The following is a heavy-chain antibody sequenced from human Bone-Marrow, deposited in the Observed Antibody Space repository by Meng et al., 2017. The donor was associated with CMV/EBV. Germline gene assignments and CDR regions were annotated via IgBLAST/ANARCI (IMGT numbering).Heavy chain of an antibody. J-gene: IGHJ4*02. CDR2: INVITGDT. CDR1: TFTHSF. D-gene: IGHD2-2*02. Sequence: TFTHSFRPWGRQAPGQGLEWMGVINVITGDTNPAQRLQGRVTMTRDTSISTAYMDLGRLTSDDTAVYYCVREGYYCSTNNCYKSFDYWGQGTLVTVSS. V-gene: IGHV1-2*02. CDR3: VREGYYCSTNNCYKSFDY.